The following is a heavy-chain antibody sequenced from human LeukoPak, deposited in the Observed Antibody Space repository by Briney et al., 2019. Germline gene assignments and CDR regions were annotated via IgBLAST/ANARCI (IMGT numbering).Heavy chain of an antibody. J-gene: IGHJ5*02. D-gene: IGHD3-22*01. CDR2: IYHSGST. CDR1: GYSISSGYY. CDR3: ARAQGVIYYDSSGYHYNWFDP. V-gene: IGHV4-38-2*02. Sequence: SETLSLTCTVSGYSISSGYYWGWIRQPPGKGLEWIGSIYHSGSTYYNPSLKSRVTISVDTSKNQFSLKLSSVTAADTAVYYCARAQGVIYYDSSGYHYNWFDPWGQGTLVTVSS.